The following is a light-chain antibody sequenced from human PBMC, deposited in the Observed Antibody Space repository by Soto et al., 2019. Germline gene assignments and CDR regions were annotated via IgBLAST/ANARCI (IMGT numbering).Light chain of an antibody. Sequence: QSVLTQPPSVSGAPGQRITISCTGGTSNIGAGYDVHWYQQPPGTAPKLLIYDNNNRPSGVPDRFSGSKSATSASLAITGLQADDEADYYCQSYYPRLGAVVFGGGTKLTVL. V-gene: IGLV1-40*01. J-gene: IGLJ2*01. CDR2: DNN. CDR3: QSYYPRLGAVV. CDR1: TSNIGAGYD.